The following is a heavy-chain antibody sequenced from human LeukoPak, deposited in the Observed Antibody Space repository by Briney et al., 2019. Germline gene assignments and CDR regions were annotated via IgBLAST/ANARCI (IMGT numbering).Heavy chain of an antibody. V-gene: IGHV3-7*01. J-gene: IGHJ4*02. CDR3: ARLYCSSTSCYDY. D-gene: IGHD2-2*01. CDR1: GFRFNTYW. Sequence: PGGSLRLSCAASGFRFNTYWMSWVRQAPGKGLEWVANIKQDGNEKYYADSVRGRFTISRDNAKNSLYLQMNSLRAEDTAVYYCARLYCSSTSCYDYWGQGTLVTVSS. CDR2: IKQDGNEK.